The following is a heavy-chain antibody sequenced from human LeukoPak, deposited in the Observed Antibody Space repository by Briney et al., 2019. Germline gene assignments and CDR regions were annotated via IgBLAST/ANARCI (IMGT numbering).Heavy chain of an antibody. CDR3: ATGRWGSSWYRGFDP. V-gene: IGHV4-59*08. CDR1: GGSISSYY. D-gene: IGHD6-13*01. J-gene: IGHJ5*02. Sequence: SETLSLTCTVSGGSISSYYWSWIRQPPGKGLEWIGYIYYSGSTNYNPSLKSRVTISVDTSKNQFSLKLSSVTAADTVVYYCATGRWGSSWYRGFDPWGQGTLVTVSS. CDR2: IYYSGST.